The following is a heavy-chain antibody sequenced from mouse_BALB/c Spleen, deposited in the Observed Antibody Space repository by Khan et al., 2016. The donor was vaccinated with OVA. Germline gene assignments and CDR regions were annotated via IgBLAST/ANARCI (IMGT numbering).Heavy chain of an antibody. CDR2: IYPGNSDT. CDR3: ARGGYSTFDY. J-gene: IGHJ3*01. V-gene: IGHV1-5*01. D-gene: IGHD2-12*01. CDR1: GYSFTSYL. Sequence: EVQLVESGTVLARPGASVKMSCKASGYSFTSYLIHWVKQRPGQGLEWFGDIYPGNSDTTYNQKLKDKAKLTAGTSANTFYMELSSLTNEDSAIYYCARGGYSTFDYWGQGTMVTVSA.